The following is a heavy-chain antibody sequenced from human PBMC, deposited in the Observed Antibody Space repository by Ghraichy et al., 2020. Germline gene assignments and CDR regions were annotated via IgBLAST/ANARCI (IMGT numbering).Heavy chain of an antibody. V-gene: IGHV4-30-2*01. J-gene: IGHJ3*02. CDR2: ISHSGST. CDR1: GGSISSSDYF. Sequence: SETLSLTCAVSGGSISSSDYFWSWIRQPPGKGLEWIGYISHSGSTYYNLSLKSRVTISVDRSKNQFSLRLSYLTAGDTAVYYCARALFDSSGPPTFDIWGQGTMVTVSS. CDR3: ARALFDSSGPPTFDI. D-gene: IGHD6-19*01.